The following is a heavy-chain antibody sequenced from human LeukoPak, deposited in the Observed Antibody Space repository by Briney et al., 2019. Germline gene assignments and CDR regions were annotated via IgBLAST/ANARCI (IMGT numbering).Heavy chain of an antibody. Sequence: GESLKFSCKGSGYSFTSYWIGWVRQMPGKGLEWMGIIYPGDSDTRYSPSFQGQVTISADKSISTAYLQWSSLKASDTAMYYCAVVPAAPEEGNWFDPWGQGTLVTVSS. CDR1: GYSFTSYW. CDR3: AVVPAAPEEGNWFDP. J-gene: IGHJ5*02. D-gene: IGHD2-2*01. V-gene: IGHV5-51*01. CDR2: IYPGDSDT.